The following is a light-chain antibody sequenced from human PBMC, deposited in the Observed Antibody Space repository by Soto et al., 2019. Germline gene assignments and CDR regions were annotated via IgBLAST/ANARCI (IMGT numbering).Light chain of an antibody. CDR1: QSVSSY. CDR2: DAA. Sequence: EIVLTQSPATLSLSPGERATLSCRASQSVSSYLAWYQQKPGQAPRLLIYDAANRATGIPARFSGSGSGTDFTLTISSLEPEDFEVYYCQQRSNWPPGLTFGHGTKVDIK. V-gene: IGKV3-11*01. CDR3: QQRSNWPPGLT. J-gene: IGKJ3*01.